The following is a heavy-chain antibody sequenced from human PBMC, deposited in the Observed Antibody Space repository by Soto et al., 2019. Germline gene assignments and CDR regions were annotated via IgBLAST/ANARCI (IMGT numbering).Heavy chain of an antibody. CDR2: IYHSGST. D-gene: IGHD3-3*01. V-gene: IGHV4-30-2*01. CDR3: ARTYYDFWSGYPNWFDP. Sequence: PSETLSLTCAVSGGSISSGGYSWSWIRQPPGKGLEWIGYIYHSGSTYYNPSLKSRVTISVDRSKNQFSLKLSSVTAADTAVYYCARTYYDFWSGYPNWFDPWGHGTLVTVSS. CDR1: GGSISSGGYS. J-gene: IGHJ5*02.